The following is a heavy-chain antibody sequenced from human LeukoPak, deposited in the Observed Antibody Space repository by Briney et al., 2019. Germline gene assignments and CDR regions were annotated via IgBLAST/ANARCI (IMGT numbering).Heavy chain of an antibody. D-gene: IGHD6-19*01. J-gene: IGHJ4*02. CDR1: GYTFTSYY. CDR2: INPSGGST. CDR3: ARARIAVAGTIYYFDY. V-gene: IGHV1-46*01. Sequence: GASVKVSCKASGYTFTSYYIHWVRQAPGQGLEWMGIINPSGGSTSYAQKFQGRVTMTRDTSTSTVYMELSSLRSEDTAVYYCARARIAVAGTIYYFDYWGQGTLVTVSS.